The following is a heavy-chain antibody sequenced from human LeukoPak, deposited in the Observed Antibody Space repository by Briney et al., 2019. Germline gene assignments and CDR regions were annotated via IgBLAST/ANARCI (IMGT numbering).Heavy chain of an antibody. CDR3: ARAGGYGLIDY. J-gene: IGHJ4*02. CDR2: ISYSGNT. V-gene: IGHV4-59*12. CDR1: GDSISSYF. Sequence: SETLSLTCTISGDSISSYFWSWIRQPPGKGLEWIGYISYSGNTNYNPSLKSRVTISLDTSKNQFSLKVGSMTAADTAVYYCARAGGYGLIDYWGQGTMVTVSS. D-gene: IGHD5-18*01.